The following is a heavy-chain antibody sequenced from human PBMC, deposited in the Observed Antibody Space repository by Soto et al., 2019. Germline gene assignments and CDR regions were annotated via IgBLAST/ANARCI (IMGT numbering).Heavy chain of an antibody. D-gene: IGHD3-9*01. V-gene: IGHV3-23*01. CDR3: AKSLETLRYFDWLQLGFDY. CDR2: ISGSGGST. CDR1: GFTFSSYA. J-gene: IGHJ4*02. Sequence: PGGSLRLSCAASGFTFSSYAMSWVRQAPGKGLEWVSAISGSGGSTYYADSVKGRFTISRDNSKNTLYLQMNSLRAEDTAVYYCAKSLETLRYFDWLQLGFDYWGQGTMVTVYS.